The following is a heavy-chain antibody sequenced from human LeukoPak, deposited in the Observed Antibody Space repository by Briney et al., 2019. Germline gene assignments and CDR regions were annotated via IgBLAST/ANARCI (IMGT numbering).Heavy chain of an antibody. J-gene: IGHJ4*02. CDR2: INHSGST. D-gene: IGHD1-14*01. V-gene: IGHV4-34*01. CDR3: ASLRVPGDFDY. Sequence: PSETLSLTCAVYGGSFSGYYWSWIRQPPGKGLEWIGEINHSGSTNYNPSLKSRITMSVDTSKNHFSLKLSSVTAADTAIYYCASLRVPGDFDYWGQGTLVTVSS. CDR1: GGSFSGYY.